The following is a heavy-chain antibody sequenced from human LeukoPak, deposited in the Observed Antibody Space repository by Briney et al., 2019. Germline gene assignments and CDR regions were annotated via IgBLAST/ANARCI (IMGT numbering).Heavy chain of an antibody. CDR3: AKDWNLFDY. D-gene: IGHD1-1*01. CDR1: GFTFSSYG. V-gene: IGHV3-30*18. Sequence: GGSLRLSCAASGFTFSSYGMHWVRQAPGKGLEWVAVISYDGSNKYYVDSVKGRFTISRDNSKNTLYLQMNSLRAEDTAVYYCAKDWNLFDYWGQGTLVTVSS. J-gene: IGHJ4*02. CDR2: ISYDGSNK.